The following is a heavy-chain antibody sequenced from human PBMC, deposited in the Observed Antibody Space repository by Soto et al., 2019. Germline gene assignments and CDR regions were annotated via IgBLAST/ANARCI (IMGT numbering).Heavy chain of an antibody. CDR1: GFTFSSYG. J-gene: IGHJ4*02. Sequence: QVQLVESGGGVVQPGRSLRLSCAASGFTFSSYGMHWVRQAPGKGLEWVAVISYDGSNKYYAESVKGRFTISRDNSKKTLYLQMNSLRAEDTAVYYCAIGDIQLWLHYWGQGTLVTVSS. V-gene: IGHV3-30*03. CDR2: ISYDGSNK. CDR3: AIGDIQLWLHY. D-gene: IGHD5-18*01.